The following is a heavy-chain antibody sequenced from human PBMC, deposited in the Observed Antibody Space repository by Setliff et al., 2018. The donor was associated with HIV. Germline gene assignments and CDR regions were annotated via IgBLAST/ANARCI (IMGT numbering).Heavy chain of an antibody. CDR3: SKVDSGHCDSSSCRDFDY. Sequence: GESLRLSCAASGFTFSAYSMHWVRQAPGKGLEWLSYLTSGTATMYYADSVKGRFTISRDNVKNSLYLQMNSLRAEDTAVYYCSKVDSGHCDSSSCRDFDYWGQGTLVTVSS. J-gene: IGHJ4*02. CDR2: LTSGTATM. D-gene: IGHD2-2*03. V-gene: IGHV3-48*01. CDR1: GFTFSAYS.